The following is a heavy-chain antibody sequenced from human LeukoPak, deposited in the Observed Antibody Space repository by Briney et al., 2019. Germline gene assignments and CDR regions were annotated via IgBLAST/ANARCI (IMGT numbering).Heavy chain of an antibody. CDR2: IYYTGST. CDR3: ARSAGRVVVINWFDP. D-gene: IGHD3-22*01. V-gene: IGHV4-59*08. Sequence: SETLSLTCTVSGGSISSYYWSWIRQPPGKGLEWIGYIYYTGSTNYNPSLKSRVTISVDTSKNQFSLKLSSVTAADTAVYYCARSAGRVVVINWFDPWGQGTLVTVSS. J-gene: IGHJ5*02. CDR1: GGSISSYY.